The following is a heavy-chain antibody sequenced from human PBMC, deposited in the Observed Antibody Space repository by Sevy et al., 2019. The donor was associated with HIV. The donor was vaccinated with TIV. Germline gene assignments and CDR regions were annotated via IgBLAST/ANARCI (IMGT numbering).Heavy chain of an antibody. J-gene: IGHJ6*02. V-gene: IGHV1-69*13. CDR2: IIPIFGTA. CDR1: GGTFSSYA. D-gene: IGHD6-13*01. Sequence: ASVKVSCKASGGTFSSYAISWVRQAPGQGLEWRGGIIPIFGTANDAQKFQGRVTITADESTSTAYLELSSLRSEDTAVYYCARDLAAAAPYYYYGMDVWGQGTTVTVSS. CDR3: ARDLAAAAPYYYYGMDV.